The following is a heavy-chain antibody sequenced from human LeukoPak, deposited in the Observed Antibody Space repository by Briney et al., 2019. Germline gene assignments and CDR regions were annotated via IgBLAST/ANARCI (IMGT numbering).Heavy chain of an antibody. CDR3: ARGLGGYCSSTSCLVTIDY. J-gene: IGHJ4*02. CDR2: PCNTRTYI. V-gene: IGHV3-21*01. D-gene: IGHD2-2*01. Sequence: GGSVTLSCAASGFHFGSYTMNGPRPPPGKGPEGVSSPCNTRTYICSADPVKSRFTISRDNAKNSVYVQMESLSAEDTAVYYCARGLGGYCSSTSCLVTIDYWGRGIADSVS. CDR1: GFHFGSYT.